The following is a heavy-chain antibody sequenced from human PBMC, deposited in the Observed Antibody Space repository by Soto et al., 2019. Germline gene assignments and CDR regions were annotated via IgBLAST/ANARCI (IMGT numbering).Heavy chain of an antibody. CDR1: GGSISSYY. Sequence: PSETLSLTCTVSGGSISSYYWSWIRQPPGKGLVWIGYIYYSGSTNYNPSLKSRVTISVDTSKNQFSLKLSSVTAADTAVYYCARGGGYSYGSPWDYWGQGTLVTVSS. J-gene: IGHJ4*02. CDR3: ARGGGYSYGSPWDY. V-gene: IGHV4-59*01. D-gene: IGHD5-18*01. CDR2: IYYSGST.